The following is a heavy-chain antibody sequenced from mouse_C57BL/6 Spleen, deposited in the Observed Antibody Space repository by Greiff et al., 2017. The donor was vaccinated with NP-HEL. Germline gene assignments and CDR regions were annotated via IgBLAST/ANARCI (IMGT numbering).Heavy chain of an antibody. J-gene: IGHJ4*01. V-gene: IGHV5-17*01. CDR2: ISSGSSTI. CDR3: ARLGVDY. Sequence: EVKLVESGGGLVKPGGSLKLSCAASGFTFSDYGMHWVRQAPEKGLEWVAYISSGSSTIYYADTVNGRFTISRDNAKNTLFLQMTSLRSEDTAMYYCARLGVDYWGQGTSVTVSS. CDR1: GFTFSDYG. D-gene: IGHD3-3*01.